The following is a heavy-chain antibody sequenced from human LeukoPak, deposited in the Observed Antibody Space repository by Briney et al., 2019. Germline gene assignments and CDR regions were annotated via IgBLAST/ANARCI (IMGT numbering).Heavy chain of an antibody. CDR2: IKQDGSEK. V-gene: IGHV3-7*01. J-gene: IGHJ4*02. D-gene: IGHD5-12*01. CDR1: GFTFSSYW. Sequence: GGPLRLSCAASGFTFSSYWMSWVRHAPGKGLEWVANIKQDGSEKYYVDSVKGRFTISRDNAKNSLYLQMNSLRAEDTAVYYCARVDIVATISKYYFDYWGQGTLVTVSS. CDR3: ARVDIVATISKYYFDY.